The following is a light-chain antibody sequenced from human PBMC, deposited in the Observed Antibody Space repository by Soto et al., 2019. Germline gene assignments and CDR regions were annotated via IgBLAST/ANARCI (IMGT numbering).Light chain of an antibody. V-gene: IGLV1-40*01. CDR2: GNS. Sequence: QSVLTQPPSVSGAPGQRVTFSCTGSSSNIGAGYDVHWYQQLPGTAPKLLIYGNSNRPSGVPDRFPGSKSGTSASLAITGLQSEDEADYYCQSYDSSLSGWVFGGGTKLTVL. CDR1: SSNIGAGYD. CDR3: QSYDSSLSGWV. J-gene: IGLJ3*02.